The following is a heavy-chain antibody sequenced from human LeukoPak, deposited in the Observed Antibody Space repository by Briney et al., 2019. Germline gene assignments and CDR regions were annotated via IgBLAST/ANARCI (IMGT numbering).Heavy chain of an antibody. D-gene: IGHD2-15*01. Sequence: ASVKVSCKASGYTFTSYGISWVRQAPGQGLVWMGWISAYNGNTNYAQKLQGRVTMTTDTSTSTAYMELRSLRSDDTAVYYCARVDIVVVVAATGYFDYWGQGTLVTVSS. CDR1: GYTFTSYG. CDR3: ARVDIVVVVAATGYFDY. CDR2: ISAYNGNT. V-gene: IGHV1-18*01. J-gene: IGHJ4*02.